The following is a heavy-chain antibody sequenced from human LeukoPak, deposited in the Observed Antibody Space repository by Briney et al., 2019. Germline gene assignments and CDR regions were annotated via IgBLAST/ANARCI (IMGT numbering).Heavy chain of an antibody. D-gene: IGHD3-22*01. J-gene: IGHJ4*02. Sequence: ASVKVSCKASGYTFTGYYMHWVRQAPGQRLEWMGWINAGNGNTKYSQKFQGRVTITRDTSASTAYMELSSLRSEDTAVYDCARSITMIVVVPLYWGQGTLVTVSS. V-gene: IGHV1-3*01. CDR2: INAGNGNT. CDR3: ARSITMIVVVPLY. CDR1: GYTFTGYY.